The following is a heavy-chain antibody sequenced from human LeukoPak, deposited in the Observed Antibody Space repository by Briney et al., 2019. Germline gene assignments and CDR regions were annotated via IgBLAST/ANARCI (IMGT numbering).Heavy chain of an antibody. Sequence: SVKVSCKASGGTFSSYAISWVRQAPGQGLEWMGGIIPVFGTANYAQKFQGRVTITADESTSTAYMELSSLRSEDTAVYYCARGAAGSSIAALNYFDYWGQGTLVTVSS. J-gene: IGHJ4*02. D-gene: IGHD6-6*01. V-gene: IGHV1-69*13. CDR1: GGTFSSYA. CDR2: IIPVFGTA. CDR3: ARGAAGSSIAALNYFDY.